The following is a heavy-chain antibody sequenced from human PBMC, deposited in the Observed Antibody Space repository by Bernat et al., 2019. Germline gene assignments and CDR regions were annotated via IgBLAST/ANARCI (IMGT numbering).Heavy chain of an antibody. Sequence: QVQLVESGGCVVQPGRSLRLSCSASGFTFSSYAMHWVRQAPGKGLEWVAVISYDGSNKYYADSVKGRFTISRDNSKNTLYLQMNSLRAEDTAVYYCARALAADIPSFSSYCYYYGMDVWGQGPTVTVSS. CDR2: ISYDGSNK. J-gene: IGHJ6*02. CDR3: ARALAADIPSFSSYCYYYGMDV. D-gene: IGHD3-9*01. V-gene: IGHV3-30-3*01. CDR1: GFTFSSYA.